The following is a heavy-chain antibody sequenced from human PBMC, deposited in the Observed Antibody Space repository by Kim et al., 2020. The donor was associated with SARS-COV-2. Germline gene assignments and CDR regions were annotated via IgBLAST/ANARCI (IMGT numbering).Heavy chain of an antibody. Sequence: VSCKASGYTFTDYYIHWVRQAPGQGLEWMGRIHPNSGDTDYAQKFRDRVTMTRDTSVTTNYMEMSTLRSDDTAVFYCARGQRDGSSYCELWGQGTLVTVSS. CDR3: ARGQRDGSSYCEL. CDR1: GYTFTDYY. J-gene: IGHJ4*02. V-gene: IGHV1-2*06. D-gene: IGHD1-26*01. CDR2: IHPNSGDT.